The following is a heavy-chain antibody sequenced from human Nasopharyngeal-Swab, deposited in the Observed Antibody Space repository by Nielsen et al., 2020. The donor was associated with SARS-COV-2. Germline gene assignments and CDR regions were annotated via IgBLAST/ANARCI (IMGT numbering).Heavy chain of an antibody. J-gene: IGHJ4*02. V-gene: IGHV4-4*02. Sequence: WIRQPPGKGLEWIGEIYHSGSTNYNPSLKSRVTISVDKSKNQFSLKLSSVTAADTAVYYCVSLCSSGWPRPGYWGQGTLVTVSS. CDR3: VSLCSSGWPRPGY. D-gene: IGHD6-19*01. CDR2: IYHSGST.